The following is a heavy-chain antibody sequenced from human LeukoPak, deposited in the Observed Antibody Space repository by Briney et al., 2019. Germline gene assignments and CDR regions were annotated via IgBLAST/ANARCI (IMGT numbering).Heavy chain of an antibody. J-gene: IGHJ4*02. CDR3: ATLGGFWSGYYSRGGSDY. CDR1: GYTLTELS. Sequence: ASVTVSCKVSGYTLTELSMHWVRQAPGKGLEWMGGFDPEDGETIYAQKFQGRVTMTEDTSTDTAYMELSSLRSEDTAVYYCATLGGFWSGYYSRGGSDYWGQGTLVTVSS. CDR2: FDPEDGET. D-gene: IGHD3-3*01. V-gene: IGHV1-24*01.